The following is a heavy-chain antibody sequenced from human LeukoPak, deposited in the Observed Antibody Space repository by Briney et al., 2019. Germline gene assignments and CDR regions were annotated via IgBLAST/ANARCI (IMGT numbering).Heavy chain of an antibody. J-gene: IGHJ4*02. CDR1: GYTFTSYA. CDR3: AREASGWYSIFDY. CDR2: INAGNGNT. Sequence: ASVKVSCKASGYTFTSYAMHWVRQAPGQRLEWMGWINAGNGNTKYSQKFQGRVTITRDTSASTAYMELSSLRSEDTAVYYCAREASGWYSIFDYWGQGTLVTVSS. D-gene: IGHD6-19*01. V-gene: IGHV1-3*01.